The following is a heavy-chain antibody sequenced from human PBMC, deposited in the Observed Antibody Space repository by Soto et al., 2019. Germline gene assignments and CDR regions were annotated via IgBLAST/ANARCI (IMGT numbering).Heavy chain of an antibody. V-gene: IGHV4-31*03. CDR3: ARDRGLEADGDSVRDFYDMDV. CDR1: GGSIRSGGYY. CDR2: IHYGGRT. Sequence: QVQLQESVPGLVKPSQTLSLTCTVSGGSIRSGGYYWSWIRQHPGKGLAWIGHIHYGGRTSYNPSPQSRVAITVNTSTTQFSLRLRSVTVADTAVYFCARDRGLEADGDSVRDFYDMDVWGIGTTVTVS. J-gene: IGHJ6*03. D-gene: IGHD3-10*01.